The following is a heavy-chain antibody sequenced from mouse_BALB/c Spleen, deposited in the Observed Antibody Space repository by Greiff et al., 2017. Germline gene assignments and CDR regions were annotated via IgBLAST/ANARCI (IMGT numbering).Heavy chain of an antibody. V-gene: IGHV5-9-3*01. CDR2: ISSGGSYT. CDR3: ARRDGSSYDYAMDY. CDR1: GFTFSSYA. J-gene: IGHJ4*01. Sequence: EVQGVESGGGLVKPGGSLKLSCAASGFTFSSYAMSWVRQTPEKRLEWVATISSGGSYTYYPDSVKGRFTISRDNAKNTLYLQMSSLRSEDTAMYYCARRDGSSYDYAMDYWGQGTSVTVSS. D-gene: IGHD1-1*01.